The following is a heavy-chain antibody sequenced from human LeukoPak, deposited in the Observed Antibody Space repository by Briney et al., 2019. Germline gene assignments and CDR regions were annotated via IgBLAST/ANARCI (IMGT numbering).Heavy chain of an antibody. J-gene: IGHJ4*02. Sequence: SGTLSLTCTVSGGSISSNAYYWAWIRQPPGKGLEWIGSIYSSVSTYYNPSLKSRVTISVDTSKNQFSLRPSSVTAADTALYYCAYSGSYGHLGYWGQGIPVTVSS. D-gene: IGHD1-26*01. CDR2: IYSSVST. V-gene: IGHV4-39*01. CDR1: GGSISSNAYY. CDR3: AYSGSYGHLGY.